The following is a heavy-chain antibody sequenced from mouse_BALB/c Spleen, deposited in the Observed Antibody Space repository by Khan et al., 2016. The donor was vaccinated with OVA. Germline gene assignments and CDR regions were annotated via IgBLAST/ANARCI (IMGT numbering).Heavy chain of an antibody. CDR1: GYIFTNYV. V-gene: IGHV1S136*01. J-gene: IGHJ2*01. Sequence: VQLKQSGPELVKPGASVKMSCKASGYIFTNYVLHWVKQKPGQGLEWIGYINPYNGGTQYNEKFKGKATLASDKSSITAYMELSSLTSEDSAVYYCARGNWQAYYVDYWGQGTTLTLSS. D-gene: IGHD4-1*01. CDR3: ARGNWQAYYVDY. CDR2: INPYNGGT.